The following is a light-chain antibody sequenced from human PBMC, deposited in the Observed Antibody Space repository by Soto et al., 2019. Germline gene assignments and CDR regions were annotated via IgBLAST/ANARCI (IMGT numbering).Light chain of an antibody. CDR2: ADS. Sequence: EIRLNQSPATLSLSPGERATLSCRASQSISGYLGWYQQKPGQAPRLLIYADSNRATGIPARFSGSGSGTDFTLTITRLEPEDSAVYFCQQYTGPPTTFGQGTLLENK. CDR3: QQYTGPPTT. CDR1: QSISGY. V-gene: IGKV3-11*01. J-gene: IGKJ5*01.